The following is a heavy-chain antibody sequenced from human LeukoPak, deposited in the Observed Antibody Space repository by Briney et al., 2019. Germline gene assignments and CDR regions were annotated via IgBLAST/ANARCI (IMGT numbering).Heavy chain of an antibody. CDR3: ARKTVGATSYFDY. CDR1: GGSISSSNW. V-gene: IGHV4-4*02. J-gene: IGHJ4*02. Sequence: SETLSLTCAVSGGSISSSNWWSWVRQPPGKGLEWIGEIYHSGSTNYNPSLKSRVTISVDKSKNQFSLKLSSVTAADTAVYYCARKTVGATSYFDYWGQGTLVTVSS. CDR2: IYHSGST. D-gene: IGHD1-26*01.